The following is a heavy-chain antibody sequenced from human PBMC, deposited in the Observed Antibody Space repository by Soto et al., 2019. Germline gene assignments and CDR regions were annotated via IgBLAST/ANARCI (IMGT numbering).Heavy chain of an antibody. Sequence: PSETLSLTCTVSGGSISSYYWSWIRQPPGKGLEWIGYIYYSGSTNYNPSLKSRVTISVDTSKNQFSLKLSSVTAADTAVYYCARGSDTFYDFWSGYLKTNWFDPWGQGTLVT. CDR1: GGSISSYY. CDR3: ARGSDTFYDFWSGYLKTNWFDP. D-gene: IGHD3-3*01. J-gene: IGHJ5*02. V-gene: IGHV4-59*12. CDR2: IYYSGST.